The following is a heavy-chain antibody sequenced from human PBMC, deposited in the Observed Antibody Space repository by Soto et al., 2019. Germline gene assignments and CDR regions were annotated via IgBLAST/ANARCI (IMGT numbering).Heavy chain of an antibody. V-gene: IGHV1-46*01. Sequence: ASVKVSCKASGYTFTSYYMHWVRQAPGQGLEWMGMLNPSGGSTKYAQTFQGRVTMTRDTSTSTIYMELSSLRSEDTAVYYCARDKDNWNDEDYTYGMDVWGQGTTVTVSS. CDR1: GYTFTSYY. CDR3: ARDKDNWNDEDYTYGMDV. D-gene: IGHD1-1*01. J-gene: IGHJ6*02. CDR2: LNPSGGST.